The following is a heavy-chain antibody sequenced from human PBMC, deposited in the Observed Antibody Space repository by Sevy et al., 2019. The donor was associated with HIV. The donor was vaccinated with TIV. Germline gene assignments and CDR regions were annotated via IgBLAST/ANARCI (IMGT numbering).Heavy chain of an antibody. CDR3: ARDPYESSGYYYPWRGMDV. Sequence: ASVKVSCKASGYTFTSYGISWVRQAPGQGLEWMGWISAYNGNTNYAQKLQGRVTMTTDTSTSTAYMELRSLRFDDTAVYYCARDPYESSGYYYPWRGMDVWGQGTTVTVSS. J-gene: IGHJ6*02. CDR1: GYTFTSYG. V-gene: IGHV1-18*01. CDR2: ISAYNGNT. D-gene: IGHD3-22*01.